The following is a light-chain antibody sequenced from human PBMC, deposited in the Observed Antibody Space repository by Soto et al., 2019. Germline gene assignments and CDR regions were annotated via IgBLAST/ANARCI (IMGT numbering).Light chain of an antibody. Sequence: EIVLTQSPGTLSLSPGERATLSCRASQSISSSYLAWYQQKPGQAPRLLIYGASSRVTGIPDRFSGSGSGTDFTLTISRLETEDFAMYYCQQYGISPWTFGQGTKVEIK. CDR3: QQYGISPWT. V-gene: IGKV3-20*01. J-gene: IGKJ1*01. CDR1: QSISSSY. CDR2: GAS.